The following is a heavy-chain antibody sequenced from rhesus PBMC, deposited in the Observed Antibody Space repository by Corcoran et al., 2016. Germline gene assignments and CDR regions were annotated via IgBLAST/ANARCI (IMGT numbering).Heavy chain of an antibody. V-gene: IGHV4S7*01. Sequence: HVQLQESGPGLVKPSETLSLTCAVSGGSISGGYGWSWIRQHPGKGLEWIGHIFGSIGSNYYNPSLKRRVTISRDTSKNQFSLKRSSVTAADTAGYYCARGGLVTFDYWGQGVLVTVSS. J-gene: IGHJ4*01. CDR3: ARGGLVTFDY. CDR2: IFGSIGSN. CDR1: GGSISGGYG. D-gene: IGHD3-3*01.